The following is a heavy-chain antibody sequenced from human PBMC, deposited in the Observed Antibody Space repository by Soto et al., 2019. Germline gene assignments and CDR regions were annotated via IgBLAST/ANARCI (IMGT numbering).Heavy chain of an antibody. J-gene: IGHJ6*03. D-gene: IGHD6-6*01. CDR3: ARIPYSSSSGYYYYYMDV. Sequence: GESLKISCKGSGYSFTSYWIGWVRQMPGKGLEWMGIIYPGDSDTRYSPSFQGQVTISADKSISTAYLQWSSLKASDTAMYYCARIPYSSSSGYYYYYMDVWGKGTTVTVSS. V-gene: IGHV5-51*01. CDR2: IYPGDSDT. CDR1: GYSFTSYW.